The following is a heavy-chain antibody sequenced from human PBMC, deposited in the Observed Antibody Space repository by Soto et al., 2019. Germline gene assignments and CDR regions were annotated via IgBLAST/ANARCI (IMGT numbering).Heavy chain of an antibody. CDR1: GYPFIKYG. Sequence: QLQLVQSAAEVKKPGASVRVSCKAYGYPFIKYGISWIRQAPEQGLEWMGWINVDSGYTNYAQKFQGRVTMTSDTSSDTAFMELRSLRLHDTAVYFCATSYDTGFDPWGQGTLVSVSS. J-gene: IGHJ5*02. V-gene: IGHV1-18*04. CDR2: INVDSGYT. D-gene: IGHD3-9*01. CDR3: ATSYDTGFDP.